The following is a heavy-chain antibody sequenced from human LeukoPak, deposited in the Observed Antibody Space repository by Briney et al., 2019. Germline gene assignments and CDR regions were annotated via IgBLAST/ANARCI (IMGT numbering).Heavy chain of an antibody. Sequence: PSETLSLTCTVSGGSINGYYWNWIRQPPGKGLEWIGYIYYSGSTNYNPSLQSRVTISVDTSKNQFSLQLRSVTAADTAVYYCARHRAYSSSSPFDYWGQGTLVTVSS. CDR3: ARHRAYSSSSPFDY. V-gene: IGHV4-59*08. CDR1: GGSINGYY. J-gene: IGHJ4*02. CDR2: IYYSGST. D-gene: IGHD6-6*01.